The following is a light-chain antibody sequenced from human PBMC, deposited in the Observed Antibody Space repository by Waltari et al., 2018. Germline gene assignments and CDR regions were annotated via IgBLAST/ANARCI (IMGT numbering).Light chain of an antibody. CDR3: RTGGHGTWV. CDR2: VNVEVRH. J-gene: IGLJ3*02. Sequence: QQQPEKCPRYLMKVNVEVRHINGDDIPDRFSGASSGAERYLSICSRQSEDEADYYCRTGGHGTWVFGGGTKLTVL. V-gene: IGLV4-69*01.